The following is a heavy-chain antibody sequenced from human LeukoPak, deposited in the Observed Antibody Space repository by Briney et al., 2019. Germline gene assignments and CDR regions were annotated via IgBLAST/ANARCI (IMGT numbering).Heavy chain of an antibody. CDR3: ASADYYRIDF. V-gene: IGHV4-4*02. D-gene: IGHD3-10*01. CDR2: MHQSGII. CDR1: GGSISSSDW. J-gene: IGHJ4*02. Sequence: PSETLSLTCTASGGSISSSDWWSWVRQPPGKGLEWIGEMHQSGIINYNPSLKSRVTMSLDKAKKQFSLKLSSVTAADTSVYFCASADYYRIDFWGQGTLVTVSS.